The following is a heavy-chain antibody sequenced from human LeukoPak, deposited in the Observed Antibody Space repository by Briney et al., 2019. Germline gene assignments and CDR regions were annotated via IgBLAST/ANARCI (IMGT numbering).Heavy chain of an antibody. Sequence: PGGSLRLSCAASGFTFSTSSMNWVRQAPGKGLEWVSSITSSSSHIYDADSVKGRFTISRDNAKNSLFLQMNSLRAEDTALYYCARDQGRIPGRPGAFDIWGQGTMVTVSS. D-gene: IGHD6-6*01. V-gene: IGHV3-21*01. CDR2: ITSSSSHI. CDR3: ARDQGRIPGRPGAFDI. CDR1: GFTFSTSS. J-gene: IGHJ3*02.